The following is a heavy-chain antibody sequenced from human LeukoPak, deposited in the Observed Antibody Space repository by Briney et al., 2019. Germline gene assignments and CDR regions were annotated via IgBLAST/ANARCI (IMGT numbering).Heavy chain of an antibody. CDR3: ARYDSSGYYYYGMDV. J-gene: IGHJ6*02. CDR2: ISAYNGNT. V-gene: IGHV1-18*01. D-gene: IGHD3-22*01. CDR1: GYTFTSYG. Sequence: GSVKVSCKASGYTFTSYGISWVRQAPGQGLEWMGWISAYNGNTNYAQKLQGRVTMTTDTSTSTAYMELGSLRSDDTAVYYCARYDSSGYYYYGMDVWGQGTTVTVSS.